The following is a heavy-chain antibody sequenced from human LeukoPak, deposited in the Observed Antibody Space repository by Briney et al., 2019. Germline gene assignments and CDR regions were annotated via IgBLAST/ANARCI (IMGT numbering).Heavy chain of an antibody. D-gene: IGHD6-19*01. Sequence: GGPLRLSCAASGFTFSSYAMSWVRQAPGKGLEWVSAISGSGGSTYYADSVKGRFTISRDNSKNTLYLQMNSLRAEDTAVYYCAKDLASAVARWGWFDPWGQGTLVTVSS. CDR3: AKDLASAVARWGWFDP. J-gene: IGHJ5*02. CDR2: ISGSGGST. CDR1: GFTFSSYA. V-gene: IGHV3-23*01.